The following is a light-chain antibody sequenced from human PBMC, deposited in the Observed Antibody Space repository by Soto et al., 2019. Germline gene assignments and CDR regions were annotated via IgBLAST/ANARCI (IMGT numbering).Light chain of an antibody. CDR1: QSVSSY. Sequence: EIVLTQSPATLSLSPGERATLSCRASQSVSSYLAWYQQKPGQAPRLLIYDASNRATGIPARFSGSGSGTDFTLTTSSRVPADFAADYCQQRSNWPPYTFGQGTKLEIK. J-gene: IGKJ2*01. V-gene: IGKV3-11*01. CDR2: DAS. CDR3: QQRSNWPPYT.